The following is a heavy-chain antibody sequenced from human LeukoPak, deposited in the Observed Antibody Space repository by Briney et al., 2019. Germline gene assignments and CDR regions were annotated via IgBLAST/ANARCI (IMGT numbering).Heavy chain of an antibody. CDR2: ISSRGSTI. J-gene: IGHJ4*02. V-gene: IGHV3-11*01. CDR1: GLTFSDYY. Sequence: GGSLRLSCAASGLTFSDYYMSWIRQAPGKGLESVSFISSRGSTIYYADSVKGRFTISRDNAKNSLYLQMTSLRAEDTAVYYCARRPPYYDDTSGYLLDYWGQGTLVTVSS. D-gene: IGHD3-22*01. CDR3: ARRPPYYDDTSGYLLDY.